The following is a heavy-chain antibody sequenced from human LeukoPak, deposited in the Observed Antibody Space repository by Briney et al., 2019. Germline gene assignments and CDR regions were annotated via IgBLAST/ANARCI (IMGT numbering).Heavy chain of an antibody. CDR2: IYYSGST. J-gene: IGHJ4*02. CDR1: GGSIRSSYYY. D-gene: IGHD6-19*01. V-gene: IGHV4-39*01. Sequence: PSETLSLTCTVSGGSIRSSYYYWGWIRQPPGKGLEWIGSIYYSGSTYYNPSLKSRVIISVDTSKDRFSLKLSSVTVADTAVYYCARQVETHSSGWYYWGQGSLVTVSS. CDR3: ARQVETHSSGWYY.